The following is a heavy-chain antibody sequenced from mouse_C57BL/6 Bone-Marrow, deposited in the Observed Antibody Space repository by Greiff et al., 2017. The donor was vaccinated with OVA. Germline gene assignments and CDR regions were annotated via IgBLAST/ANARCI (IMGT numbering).Heavy chain of an antibody. CDR3: VRDNGYDYDGGYAMDY. CDR2: IRSKSSNYAT. V-gene: IGHV10-3*01. CDR1: GFTFNTYA. J-gene: IGHJ4*01. D-gene: IGHD2-4*01. Sequence: EVKLMESGGGLVQPKGSLKLSCAASGFTFNTYAMHWVRQAPGQGLEWVARIRSKSSNYATYYADSVKDSFTISRDDSQSMLYLQMNNLKTEDTAMYYCVRDNGYDYDGGYAMDYWGQGTSVTVSS.